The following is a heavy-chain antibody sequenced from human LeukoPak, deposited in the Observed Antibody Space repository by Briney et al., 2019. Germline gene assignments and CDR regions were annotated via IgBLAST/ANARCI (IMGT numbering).Heavy chain of an antibody. CDR2: INPSGGST. V-gene: IGHV1-46*01. D-gene: IGHD3-22*01. CDR1: GYTFTGYY. J-gene: IGHJ5*02. CDR3: ARVGSSGLDGDNWFDP. Sequence: ASVKVSCKASGYTFTGYYMHWVRQAPGQGLEWMGIINPSGGSTSYAQKFQGRVTMTRDMSTSTVYMELSSLRSEDTAVYYCARVGSSGLDGDNWFDPWGQGTLVTVSS.